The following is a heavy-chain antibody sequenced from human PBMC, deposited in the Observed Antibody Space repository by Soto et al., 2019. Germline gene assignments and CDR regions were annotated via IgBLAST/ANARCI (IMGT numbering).Heavy chain of an antibody. V-gene: IGHV3-23*01. Sequence: GGSLRLSCAASGFTFNDYALSWVRQAPGKGLEWVSSISGSGGSTYYADSVKGRFTISRDNSKNTLYLQMNSLRAEDTAVYYCAKALYSNYYYYYGMDVWGQGTTVTVSS. CDR1: GFTFNDYA. CDR3: AKALYSNYYYYYGMDV. D-gene: IGHD4-4*01. CDR2: ISGSGGST. J-gene: IGHJ6*02.